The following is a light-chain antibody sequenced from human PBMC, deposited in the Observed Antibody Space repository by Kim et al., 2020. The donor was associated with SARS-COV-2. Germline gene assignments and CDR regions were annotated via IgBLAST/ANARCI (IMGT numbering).Light chain of an antibody. CDR2: LNSDGSH. J-gene: IGLJ3*02. CDR1: SGHSSYA. Sequence: ASVKLTCTLSSGHSSYASAWHQQQPEKGPRYLMKLNSDGSHSKGDRIPDRFSGSSSGAERYLTISSLQSEDEADYYCQTWGTGIRVFGGGTQLTVL. V-gene: IGLV4-69*01. CDR3: QTWGTGIRV.